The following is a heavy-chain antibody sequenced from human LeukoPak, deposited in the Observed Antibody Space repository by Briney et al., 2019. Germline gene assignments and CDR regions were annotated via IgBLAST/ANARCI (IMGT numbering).Heavy chain of an antibody. CDR1: GFTFDDYA. CDR2: ITWNRGTM. J-gene: IGHJ5*02. CDR3: AKGRSYGSGSYTYNWFDP. V-gene: IGHV3-9*01. D-gene: IGHD3-10*01. Sequence: PGGSLRLSCAASGFTFDDYAMHWVRQAPGKGLEWVSGITWNRGTMGYADSVKGRFIISRDNAKNSLYLQMNSLRPEDTALYYCAKGRSYGSGSYTYNWFDPWGQGTLVTVSS.